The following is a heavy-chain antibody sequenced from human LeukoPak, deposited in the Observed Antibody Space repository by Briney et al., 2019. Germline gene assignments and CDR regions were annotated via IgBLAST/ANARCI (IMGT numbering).Heavy chain of an antibody. CDR2: ISSSGSTI. D-gene: IGHD5-12*01. V-gene: IGHV3-11*04. CDR1: GGSISSYY. Sequence: LSLTCTVSGGSISSYYWSWIRQPPGKGLEWVSYISSSGSTIYYADSVKGRFTISRDNAKNSLYLQMNSLRAEDTAVYYCARDVGGYDSDYWGQGTLVTVSS. J-gene: IGHJ4*02. CDR3: ARDVGGYDSDY.